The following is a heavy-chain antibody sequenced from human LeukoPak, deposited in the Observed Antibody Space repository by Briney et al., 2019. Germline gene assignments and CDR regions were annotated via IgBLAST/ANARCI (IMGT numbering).Heavy chain of an antibody. CDR3: ARGDYYDSSGYQLYFDY. CDR1: GGTFSSYA. D-gene: IGHD3-22*01. J-gene: IGHJ4*02. CDR2: IIPILGIA. V-gene: IGHV1-69*04. Sequence: SVKVSCKASGGTFSSYAISWVRQAPGQGLEWMGRIIPILGIANYAQKFQGRVTITADKSTSTAYMELSSLRSEDTAVYYCARGDYYDSSGYQLYFDYWGQGTLVTVSS.